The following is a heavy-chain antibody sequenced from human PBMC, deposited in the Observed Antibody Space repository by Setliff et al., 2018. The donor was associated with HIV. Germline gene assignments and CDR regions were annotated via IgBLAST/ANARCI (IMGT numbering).Heavy chain of an antibody. J-gene: IGHJ4*02. V-gene: IGHV3-30*02. CDR1: GFTVSSNY. CDR3: VKDINLGLSRYFHY. CDR2: IRFDGSHQ. Sequence: GGSLRLSCAASGFTVSSNYMSWVRQAPGKGLEWVAFIRFDGSHQNYAESVKGRFVISRDDSKNTLYLQMKTLRAEDTAVYYCVKDINLGLSRYFHYWGQGTLVTVSS.